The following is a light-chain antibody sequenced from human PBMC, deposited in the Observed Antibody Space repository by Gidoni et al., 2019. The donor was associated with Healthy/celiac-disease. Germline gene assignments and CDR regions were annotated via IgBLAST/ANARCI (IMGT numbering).Light chain of an antibody. CDR1: QRVSSY. Sequence: EIVLTQSPATLSLSPGERATLSCRASQRVSSYLAWYKQKPGQAPRLLIYDASNRATGIPARFSGSGSGTDFTLTISSLEPEDFAVYYSQQRSNWPPWTFGQGTKVEIK. V-gene: IGKV3-11*01. J-gene: IGKJ1*01. CDR3: QQRSNWPPWT. CDR2: DAS.